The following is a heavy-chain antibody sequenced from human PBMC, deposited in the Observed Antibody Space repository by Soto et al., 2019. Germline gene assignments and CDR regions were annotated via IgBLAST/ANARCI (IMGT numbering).Heavy chain of an antibody. D-gene: IGHD5-18*01. CDR2: ISGSGDST. J-gene: IGHJ5*01. CDR1: GFIFRSYA. V-gene: IGHV3-23*01. CDR3: AKAGVGSFRGWDTFNGYDS. Sequence: EVQLLESGGGLVQPGGSLRLSCAASGFIFRSYAMNWVRQAPGKGLERVSGISGSGDSTYYADAVKGRFTISRDNSKNTLLWQMNSLRDAEGAVYYCAKAGVGSFRGWDTFNGYDSWGQGILVTVSS.